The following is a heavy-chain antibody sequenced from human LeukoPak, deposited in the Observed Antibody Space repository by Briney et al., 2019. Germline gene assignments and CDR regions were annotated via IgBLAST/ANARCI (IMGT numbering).Heavy chain of an antibody. CDR1: GGTFSRYA. CDR2: IIPMFGIA. Sequence: SVKVSCKASGGTFSRYAISWVRQAPGQGLDWMGGIIPMFGIANYAQKFQGRVTITADESTSTAYMELSSLRSEDTAVYYCARDRPYTGGWRGFDYWGQGTLVTVSS. V-gene: IGHV1-69*01. J-gene: IGHJ4*02. CDR3: ARDRPYTGGWRGFDY. D-gene: IGHD6-19*01.